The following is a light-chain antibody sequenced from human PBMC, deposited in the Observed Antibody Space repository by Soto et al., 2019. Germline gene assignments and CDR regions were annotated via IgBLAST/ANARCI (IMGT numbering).Light chain of an antibody. V-gene: IGLV2-14*01. CDR3: CSYTSTSTHV. CDR2: EVS. CDR1: TSDVGGYNY. Sequence: QSVLTQPASVSGNPAQSITISCTGTTSDVGGYNYVSWYQHHPGEAPKLIIYEVSYWPSGVSNRFSGSKSGNTASLTISGLQADDEADYYCCSYTSTSTHVFGTGTKVTVL. J-gene: IGLJ1*01.